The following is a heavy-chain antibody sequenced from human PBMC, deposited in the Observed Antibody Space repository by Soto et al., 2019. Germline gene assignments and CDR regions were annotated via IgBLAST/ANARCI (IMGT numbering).Heavy chain of an antibody. CDR2: IKKDGSEE. CDR3: ATSSQPVYLFAF. Sequence: GGSLRLSCAASGFAFSSYWMSWVRQAPGKGLEWVANIKKDGSEEYYVDSVKGRFTISRDSAKNLLYLQMNSLRAEDTAVYYCATSSQPVYLFAFRGQRTMLIVSS. D-gene: IGHD6-6*01. CDR1: GFAFSSYW. J-gene: IGHJ1*01. V-gene: IGHV3-7*01.